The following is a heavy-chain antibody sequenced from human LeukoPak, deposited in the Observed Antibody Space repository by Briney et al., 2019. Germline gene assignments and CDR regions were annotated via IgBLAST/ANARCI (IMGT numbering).Heavy chain of an antibody. D-gene: IGHD6-13*01. CDR1: GYTFTSYG. CDR3: ARDRKVAAAEAEYFQH. Sequence: GSVKVPSTASGYTFTSYGITWVRQAPGQGLEWIGWISAYNGNTNYAQKLQGRVTMTTNTSTSTAYMELRSLRSDDTAVYYCARDRKVAAAEAEYFQHWGQGTLVTVSS. V-gene: IGHV1-18*04. J-gene: IGHJ1*01. CDR2: ISAYNGNT.